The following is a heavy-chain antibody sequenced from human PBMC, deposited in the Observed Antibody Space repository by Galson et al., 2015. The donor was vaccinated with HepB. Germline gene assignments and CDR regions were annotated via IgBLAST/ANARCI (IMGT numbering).Heavy chain of an antibody. Sequence: SLRLSCAASGFTVSSNYMSWVRQAPGKGLEWVSVIYSGGSTYYADSVKGRFTISRHNSKNTLYLQMNSLRAEDTAVYYCARDGPLRDYYGMDVWGQGTTVTVSS. V-gene: IGHV3-53*04. J-gene: IGHJ6*02. D-gene: IGHD2-8*01. CDR2: IYSGGST. CDR3: ARDGPLRDYYGMDV. CDR1: GFTVSSNY.